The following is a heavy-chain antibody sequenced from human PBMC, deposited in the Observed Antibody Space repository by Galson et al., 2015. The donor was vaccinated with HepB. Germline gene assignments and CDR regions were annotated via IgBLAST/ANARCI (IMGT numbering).Heavy chain of an antibody. D-gene: IGHD3-3*01. Sequence: SLRLSCAASGFTFSRNFMLWVRQAPGKGLEWVAIISYDGSTKYYADSVKGRFTISRDNSKNTLYLQMNSLRPEDTAVYYCARGIGGVVTIHQYYGMDVWGQGTTVTVS. CDR3: ARGIGGVVTIHQYYGMDV. V-gene: IGHV3-30*03. CDR1: GFTFSRNF. CDR2: ISYDGSTK. J-gene: IGHJ6*02.